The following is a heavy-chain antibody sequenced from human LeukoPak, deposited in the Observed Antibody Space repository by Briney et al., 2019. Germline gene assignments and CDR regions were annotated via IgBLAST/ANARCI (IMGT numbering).Heavy chain of an antibody. CDR3: ANIYDILPCCPEW. J-gene: IGHJ4*02. V-gene: IGHV3-30*02. CDR1: GFTFISYA. CDR2: IRYDGTNK. D-gene: IGHD3-9*01. Sequence: PGGSLRLSCAASGFTFISYATHWVRQAPGKGLEWVAFIRYDGTNKYYADSVKGRFTISRDNSKNTLYLQMNRLRAEDTAIYYCANIYDILPCCPEWWGQGTLVTVSS.